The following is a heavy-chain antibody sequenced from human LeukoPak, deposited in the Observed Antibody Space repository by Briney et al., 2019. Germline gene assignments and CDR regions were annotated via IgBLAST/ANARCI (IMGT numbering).Heavy chain of an antibody. J-gene: IGHJ4*02. D-gene: IGHD3-10*01. CDR2: ILWSGGST. Sequence: PGGSLRLSCAASGFTFDDYGMSWVRRAPGKGLEWVSGILWSGGSTGYADSVKGRFTISRDNAKNSLYLQMNSLRAEDTALYYCARDDYGSGSWNDYWGQGTLVTVSS. V-gene: IGHV3-20*04. CDR3: ARDDYGSGSWNDY. CDR1: GFTFDDYG.